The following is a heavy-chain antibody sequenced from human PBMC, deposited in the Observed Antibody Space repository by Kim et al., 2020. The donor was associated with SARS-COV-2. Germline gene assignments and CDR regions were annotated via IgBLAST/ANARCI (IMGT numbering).Heavy chain of an antibody. V-gene: IGHV4-59*01. CDR2: IYYSGST. J-gene: IGHJ5*02. Sequence: SETLSLTCTVSGGSIRNYYWSWIRQPPGKGLEWIGYIYYSGSTNYNPSLKSRVTISVDTSKSQFSLKLSSVTAADTAVYHCARGVVGATIGANWFDPWGQGTLVTVSS. D-gene: IGHD1-26*01. CDR3: ARGVVGATIGANWFDP. CDR1: GGSIRNYY.